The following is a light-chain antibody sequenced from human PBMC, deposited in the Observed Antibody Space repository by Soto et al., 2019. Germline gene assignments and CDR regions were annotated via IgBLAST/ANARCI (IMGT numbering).Light chain of an antibody. CDR2: EGS. Sequence: QSVLTQPASVSGSPGQSITISCTGTSSDVGSYNLVSWYQQHPGKAPKLMICEGSKRPSGVSNRFSGSKSGNTASLTISGLQAEDEADYYCCSYAGRSTHVFGTGTKVTVL. CDR1: SSDVGSYNL. J-gene: IGLJ1*01. CDR3: CSYAGRSTHV. V-gene: IGLV2-23*01.